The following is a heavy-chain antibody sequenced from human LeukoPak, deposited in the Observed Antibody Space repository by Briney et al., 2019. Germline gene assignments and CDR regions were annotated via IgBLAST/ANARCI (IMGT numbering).Heavy chain of an antibody. D-gene: IGHD3-3*01. CDR1: GGSFSGYY. Sequence: SETLSLTCAVYGGSFSGYYWSWIRQPPGKGLEWIGEINHSGSTNYNPSLKSRVTISVDTSKNQFSLKLSSVTAGDTAVYYCARGMNVFWGVYFAPFDYWGQETLVTVSS. V-gene: IGHV4-34*01. CDR2: INHSGST. CDR3: ARGMNVFWGVYFAPFDY. J-gene: IGHJ4*02.